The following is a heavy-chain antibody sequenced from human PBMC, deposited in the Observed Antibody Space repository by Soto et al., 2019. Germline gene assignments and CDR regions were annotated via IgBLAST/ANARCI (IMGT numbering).Heavy chain of an antibody. CDR1: GFTFSSYW. CDR2: INSDGSST. V-gene: IGHV3-74*01. Sequence: EVQLVESGGGLVQPGGSLRLSCAASGFTFSSYWMHWVRQAPGKGLVWVSRINSDGSSTSYADSVKGRFTISRDNAKNPLYLRMNSLRAEDTAVYYCARGGSLNWYFVLCGRGTLVTVSS. CDR3: ARGGSLNWYFVL. J-gene: IGHJ2*01. D-gene: IGHD1-26*01.